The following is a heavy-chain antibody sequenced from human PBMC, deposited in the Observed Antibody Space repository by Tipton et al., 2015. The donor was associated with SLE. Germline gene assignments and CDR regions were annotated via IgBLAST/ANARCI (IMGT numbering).Heavy chain of an antibody. CDR2: FYHSGST. CDR1: GYSISSGYY. CDR3: ARVRVGARGAFDI. J-gene: IGHJ3*02. Sequence: TLSLTCTVSGYSISSGYYWGWIRQPPGKGLEWIGSFYHSGSTYYNPSLKSRVTISVDTSKNQFSLKLSSVTAADTAVYYCARVRVGARGAFDIWGQGTMVTVSS. V-gene: IGHV4-38-2*02. D-gene: IGHD1-26*01.